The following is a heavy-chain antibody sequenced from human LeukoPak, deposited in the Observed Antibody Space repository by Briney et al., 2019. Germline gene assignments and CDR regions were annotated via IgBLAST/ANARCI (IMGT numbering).Heavy chain of an antibody. CDR3: ARQYSSGCFDY. J-gene: IGHJ4*02. V-gene: IGHV3-30*03. Sequence: PGRSLRLSCAASGFTFSSYGMHWVRQAPGKGLEWVAVISYDGSNKYYADSVKGRFTISRDNSKNTLYLQMNSLRAEDTAVYHCARQYSSGCFDYWGQGTLVTVSS. D-gene: IGHD6-19*01. CDR1: GFTFSSYG. CDR2: ISYDGSNK.